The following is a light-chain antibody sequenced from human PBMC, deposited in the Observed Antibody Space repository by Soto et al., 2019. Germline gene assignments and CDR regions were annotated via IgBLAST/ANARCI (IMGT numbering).Light chain of an antibody. V-gene: IGKV3-20*01. Sequence: EIVLTQSPGTLSLSPGERATLSCRASQTVSRNNLVWYQQRPGQPPRLLIYGASSRATGIPDRFRGSGSGTDFSLTISRLEPEDFAVYYCQQHGEAPITFGQGTRLEIK. CDR1: QTVSRNN. CDR2: GAS. CDR3: QQHGEAPIT. J-gene: IGKJ5*01.